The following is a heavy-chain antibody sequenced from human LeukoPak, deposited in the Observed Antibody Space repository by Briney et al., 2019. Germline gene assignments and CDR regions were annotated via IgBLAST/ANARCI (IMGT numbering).Heavy chain of an antibody. CDR1: GFTFGSYG. CDR3: ARSKGIPGYYYGMDV. Sequence: GRSLRLSYAASGFTFGSYGMHWVRQAPGKGLEWVAVIWYNGSNEYYTDSVKGRFTISRDNSKNTLSLQMNSLRAEDTAFYYCARSKGIPGYYYGMDVWGQGTTVTVSS. J-gene: IGHJ6*02. V-gene: IGHV3-33*01. D-gene: IGHD2-21*01. CDR2: IWYNGSNE.